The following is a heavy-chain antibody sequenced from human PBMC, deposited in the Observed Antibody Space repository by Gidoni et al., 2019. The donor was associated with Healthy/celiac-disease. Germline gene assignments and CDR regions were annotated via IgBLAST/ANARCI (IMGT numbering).Heavy chain of an antibody. CDR1: GCSNSSSSYD. J-gene: IGHJ5*02. CDR3: ARQEQQELDP. V-gene: IGHV4-39*01. Sequence: QLQLQESGPGLVKPSETLSLICTVSGCSNSSSSYDWGWIRQPPGKGLEWIGSIYYSGITYYNPALKSRVTISVDTSKNQFSLKLSSVTAADTAVYYCARQEQQELDPWGQGTLVTVSS. D-gene: IGHD6-13*01. CDR2: IYYSGIT.